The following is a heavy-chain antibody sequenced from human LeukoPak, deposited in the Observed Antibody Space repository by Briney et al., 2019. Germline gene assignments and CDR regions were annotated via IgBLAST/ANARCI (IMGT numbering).Heavy chain of an antibody. CDR3: ASLYFPNTVVRAHFDY. J-gene: IGHJ4*02. CDR1: GFTFSSYA. Sequence: PGRSLRLSCAASGFTFSSYAMHWVGQAPGKGLEWVAVISYDGSNKYYADSVKGRFTISRDNSKNTLYLQMNSLRAEDTAVYYCASLYFPNTVVRAHFDYWGQGTLVTVSS. CDR2: ISYDGSNK. V-gene: IGHV3-30-3*01. D-gene: IGHD4-23*01.